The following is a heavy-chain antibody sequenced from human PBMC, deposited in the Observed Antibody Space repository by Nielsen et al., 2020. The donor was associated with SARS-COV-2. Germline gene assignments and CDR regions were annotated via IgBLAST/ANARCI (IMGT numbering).Heavy chain of an antibody. J-gene: IGHJ3*02. CDR3: AKIVRDDPFDI. CDR2: ISYDGSNK. CDR1: GFTFSNYA. V-gene: IGHV3-30*18. Sequence: GGSLRLSCAASGFTFSNYAMHWVRQAPGKGLEWVAVISYDGSNKYYADSVKGRFTISRDNSKNTLYLQMNILRTEDTAVYYCAKIVRDDPFDIWGQGTMVTVSS. D-gene: IGHD3-10*02.